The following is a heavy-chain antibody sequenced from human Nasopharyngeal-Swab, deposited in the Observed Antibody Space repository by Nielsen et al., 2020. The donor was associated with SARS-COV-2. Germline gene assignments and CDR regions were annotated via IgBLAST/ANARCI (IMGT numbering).Heavy chain of an antibody. CDR2: IYTSGST. Sequence: GSLKLSCTVSGGSISSYYWSWIRQPAGKGLGWIGRIYTSGSTNYNPSLKSRVTMSVDTSKNQFSLKLSSVTAADTAVYYCARGSRFTIFGVVPDYYYGMDVWGQGTTVTVSS. CDR1: GGSISSYY. V-gene: IGHV4-4*07. J-gene: IGHJ6*02. D-gene: IGHD3-3*01. CDR3: ARGSRFTIFGVVPDYYYGMDV.